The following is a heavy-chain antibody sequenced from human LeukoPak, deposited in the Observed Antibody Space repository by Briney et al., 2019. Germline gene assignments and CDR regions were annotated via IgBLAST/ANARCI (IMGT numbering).Heavy chain of an antibody. J-gene: IGHJ4*02. CDR2: IKQDGSEK. V-gene: IGHV3-7*01. CDR3: ARDREGVFDY. Sequence: GGSLRLSCAASGFTFGSYRMSWVRQAPGKGLEWVANIKQDGSEKYYVDSVKGRFTISRDNAKNSLYLQMNSLRAEDTAVYYCARDREGVFDYWGQGTLVTVSS. CDR1: GFTFGSYR. D-gene: IGHD1-26*01.